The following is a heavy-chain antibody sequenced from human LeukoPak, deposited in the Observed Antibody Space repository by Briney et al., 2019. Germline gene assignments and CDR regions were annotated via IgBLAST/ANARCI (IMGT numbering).Heavy chain of an antibody. CDR2: VYYSGST. D-gene: IGHD1-7*01. V-gene: IGHV4-59*01. CDR3: ARSRTGTTLNFDY. J-gene: IGHJ4*02. Sequence: PSETLSLTCTVSGGSISSYYWSWIRQPPGRELEWIGYVYYSGSTNYNPSLKSRVTISVDTSKNKLSLNLSSVTAADTAVYYCARSRTGTTLNFDYWGQGTLVTVSS. CDR1: GGSISSYY.